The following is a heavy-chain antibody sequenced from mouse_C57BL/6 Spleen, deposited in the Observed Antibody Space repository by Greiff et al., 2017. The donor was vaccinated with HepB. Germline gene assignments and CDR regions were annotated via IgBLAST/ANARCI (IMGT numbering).Heavy chain of an antibody. CDR2: ISSGGSYT. Sequence: EVHLVESGGDLVKPGGSLKLSCAASGFTFSSYGMSWVRQTPDKRLEWVATISSGGSYTYYPDSVKGRFTISRDNAKNTLYLQMSSLKSEDTAMYYCARRYGSSPCAMDYWGQGTSVTVSS. CDR1: GFTFSSYG. V-gene: IGHV5-6*01. CDR3: ARRYGSSPCAMDY. J-gene: IGHJ4*01. D-gene: IGHD2-2*01.